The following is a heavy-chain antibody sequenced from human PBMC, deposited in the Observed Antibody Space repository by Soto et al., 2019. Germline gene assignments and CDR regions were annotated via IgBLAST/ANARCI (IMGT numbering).Heavy chain of an antibody. CDR3: ARGLIALGGTVSH. CDR2: INPSGST. D-gene: IGHD1-26*01. J-gene: IGHJ4*02. Sequence: QVQLQQWGAGLLKPSETLSLTCGVTGGSFNGYFWTWIRQPPGKGLEWLGQINPSGSTNDNPSLKSRVIMSVDTSKNRVSLNLFSVTAADTAVYYCARGLIALGGTVSHWGRGTLVTVSS. V-gene: IGHV4-34*01. CDR1: GGSFNGYF.